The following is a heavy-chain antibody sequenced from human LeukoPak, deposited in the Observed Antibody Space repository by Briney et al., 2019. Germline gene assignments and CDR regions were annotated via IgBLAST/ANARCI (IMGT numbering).Heavy chain of an antibody. CDR1: GFTFRSYE. D-gene: IGHD2-15*01. J-gene: IGHJ4*02. CDR3: ATVFSTPTGNDY. V-gene: IGHV3-48*03. CDR2: ISNSGNTI. Sequence: PGGSLRLSCAASGFTFRSYEMNWVRQAPGKGLEWVSYISNSGNTIFYADSVKGRFTISRDNGKNSLYLQMNSLRADDTAVYYCATVFSTPTGNDYWGQGTLVTVSS.